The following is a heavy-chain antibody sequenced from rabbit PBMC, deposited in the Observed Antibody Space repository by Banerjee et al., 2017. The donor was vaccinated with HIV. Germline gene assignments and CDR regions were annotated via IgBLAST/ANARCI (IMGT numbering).Heavy chain of an antibody. D-gene: IGHD4-2*01. CDR3: AREADYAAQFSL. V-gene: IGHV1S45*01. CDR2: INTSSGNT. CDR1: GFSFSNGYV. Sequence: QEQLVESGGDLVKPEGSLTLTCTASGFSFSNGYVMCWVRQAPGKGLEWIACINTSSGNTVYATWAKGRFTISRTSSTTVALQMTSLTAADTATYFCAREADYAAQFSLWGPGTLVTVS. J-gene: IGHJ4*01.